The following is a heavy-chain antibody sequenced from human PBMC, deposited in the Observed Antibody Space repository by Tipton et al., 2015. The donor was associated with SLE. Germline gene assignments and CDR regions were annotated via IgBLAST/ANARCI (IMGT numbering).Heavy chain of an antibody. CDR3: ARGELWFGESKAYHFDY. CDR1: GYTFTSYD. Sequence: QLVQSGPEVKKPGASVKVSCKASGYTFTSYDINWVRQATGQGLEWMGWMNPNSGNTGYAQKFAGRVTMTRDTSINTAYMELSSLRSEDTAVYYCARGELWFGESKAYHFDYGGQGTLATVSS. D-gene: IGHD3-10*01. CDR2: MNPNSGNT. V-gene: IGHV1-8*02. J-gene: IGHJ4*02.